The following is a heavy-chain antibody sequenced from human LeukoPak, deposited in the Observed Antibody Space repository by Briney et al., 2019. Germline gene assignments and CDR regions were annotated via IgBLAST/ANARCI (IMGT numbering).Heavy chain of an antibody. V-gene: IGHV4-61*01. CDR1: GGSVSSGSYY. Sequence: KPSETLSLTCTVSGGSVSSGSYYWSWIRQPPGKGLEWIGYIYYSGSTNYNPSLKSRVTISVDTSKNQFSLKLSSVTAADTAVYYCAMWFGELSYYYYGMDVWGQGTTVTVSS. CDR2: IYYSGST. CDR3: AMWFGELSYYYYGMDV. J-gene: IGHJ6*02. D-gene: IGHD3-10*01.